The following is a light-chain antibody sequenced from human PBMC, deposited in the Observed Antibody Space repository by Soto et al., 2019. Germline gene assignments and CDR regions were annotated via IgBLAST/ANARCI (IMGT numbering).Light chain of an antibody. V-gene: IGKV3-15*01. CDR3: QQYNNWPS. J-gene: IGKJ5*01. CDR1: QSVRSN. CDR2: GAS. Sequence: DIVLTQSPGTLSLSPGERATLSCRASQSVRSNFLAWYQQKPGQAPRLLIYGASTRATGIPARFSGSGSGTEFTLTISSLQSEDFAVYFCQQYNNWPSLGQGTRLEIK.